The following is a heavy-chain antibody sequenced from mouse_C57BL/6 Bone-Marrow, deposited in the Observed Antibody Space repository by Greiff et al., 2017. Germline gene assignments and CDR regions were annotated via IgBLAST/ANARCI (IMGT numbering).Heavy chain of an antibody. J-gene: IGHJ4*01. V-gene: IGHV7-1*01. Sequence: EVQGVESGGGLVQSGRSLRLSCATSGFTFSDFYMEWVRQAPGKGLEWIAASRNKANDYTTEYSASVKGRFIVSRDTSQSILYLQMNALRAEDTAIYYCARDPFPAGMDDWGQGTSVTVSS. CDR3: ARDPFPAGMDD. CDR2: SRNKANDYTT. CDR1: GFTFSDFY.